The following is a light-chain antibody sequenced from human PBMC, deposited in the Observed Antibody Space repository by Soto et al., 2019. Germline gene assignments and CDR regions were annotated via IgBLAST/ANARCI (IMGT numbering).Light chain of an antibody. J-gene: IGLJ1*01. CDR3: SSHTSGSTRV. CDR2: EVT. V-gene: IGLV2-14*01. CDR1: SSDVGGYDH. Sequence: QSVLTQPAFVSGSPGQSIAISCTGTSSDVGGYDHVSWYQQHPDKAPKLMIYEVTKRPSGVSNRFSGSKSGNTASLTISGLQPEDEADYYCSSHTSGSTRVFGSGTKVTVL.